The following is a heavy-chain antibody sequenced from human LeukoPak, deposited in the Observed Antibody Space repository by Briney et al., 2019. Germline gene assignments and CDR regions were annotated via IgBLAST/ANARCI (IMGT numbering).Heavy chain of an antibody. Sequence: GGSLRLSCAASGFTFSSYSMNWVRQAPGKGLQWVSSISSGSSYIYYADSVKGRFTISRDNAKNSMHLQMNSLRVEDTAVYYCARGPPHPQWEPQSWDYWGQGTLVTVSS. CDR1: GFTFSSYS. CDR3: ARGPPHPQWEPQSWDY. CDR2: ISSGSSYI. V-gene: IGHV3-21*01. J-gene: IGHJ4*02. D-gene: IGHD1-26*01.